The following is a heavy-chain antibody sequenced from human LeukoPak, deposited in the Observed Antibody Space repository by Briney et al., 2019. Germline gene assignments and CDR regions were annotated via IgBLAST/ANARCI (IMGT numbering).Heavy chain of an antibody. CDR3: ARYRRGIVVVPAADWYFDL. CDR2: IYNSGST. CDR1: GDSISRSRHF. V-gene: IGHV4-39*07. D-gene: IGHD2-2*01. Sequence: RTSETLSLTCNVSGDSISRSRHFWAWIRQSPGRGLEWIGYIYNSGSTYYNPSLKSRVTISVDTSKNQFSLSLSSVTAADTAVYYCARYRRGIVVVPAADWYFDLWGRGTLVTVSS. J-gene: IGHJ2*01.